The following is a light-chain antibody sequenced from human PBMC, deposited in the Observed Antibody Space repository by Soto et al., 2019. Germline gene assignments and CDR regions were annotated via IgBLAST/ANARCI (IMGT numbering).Light chain of an antibody. Sequence: EIVLTQSPATLFLSPGERATLSCRVSQSVNNYLAWYQQKGGQAPRLLIYDASNRATGIPARFSGSGSGTDFTLTISSLEPEDFAVYYCHQRSNWPTFGQGTRLEIK. CDR2: DAS. CDR3: HQRSNWPT. V-gene: IGKV3-11*01. CDR1: QSVNNY. J-gene: IGKJ5*01.